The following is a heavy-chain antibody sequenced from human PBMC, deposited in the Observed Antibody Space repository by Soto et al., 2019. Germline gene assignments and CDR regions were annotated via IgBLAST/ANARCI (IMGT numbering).Heavy chain of an antibody. J-gene: IGHJ4*02. CDR2: ISYDGSNK. CDR1: GFTFSSYA. Sequence: QVQLVESGGGVVQPGRSLRLSCAASGFTFSSYAMHWVHQAPGKGLEGVAVISYDGSNKYYAHTVKSRVTLSRDNSKNTRYLQMNSLRAEDTAVYYCARDRIRAAAGYFDYWGQGTLSTVSS. V-gene: IGHV3-30-3*01. D-gene: IGHD6-13*01. CDR3: ARDRIRAAAGYFDY.